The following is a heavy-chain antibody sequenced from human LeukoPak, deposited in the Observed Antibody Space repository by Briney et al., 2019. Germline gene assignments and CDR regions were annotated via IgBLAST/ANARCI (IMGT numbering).Heavy chain of an antibody. CDR1: GFTFSTYW. J-gene: IGHJ4*02. CDR3: ARDVGGSLDY. Sequence: GGSLRLSCAASGFTFSTYWMAWVRQAPGKGLEWVANIKGDESARHQADSVRGRFTISRDNAQNAVYLQMSSLRGEDTAVYYCARDVGGSLDYWGQGTLVTVSS. V-gene: IGHV3-7*01. CDR2: IKGDESAR. D-gene: IGHD1-26*01.